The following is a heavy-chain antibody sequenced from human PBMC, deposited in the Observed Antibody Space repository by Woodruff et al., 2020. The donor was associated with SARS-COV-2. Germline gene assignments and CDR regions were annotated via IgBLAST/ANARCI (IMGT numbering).Heavy chain of an antibody. J-gene: IGHJ4*02. Sequence: PSLKSRVTISVDTSKNQFSLKLSSVTAADTAVYYCASRGGVAGPIEAGPLGYWGQGTLVTVSS. CDR3: ASRGGVAGPIEAGPLGY. D-gene: IGHD6-19*01. V-gene: IGHV4-34*01.